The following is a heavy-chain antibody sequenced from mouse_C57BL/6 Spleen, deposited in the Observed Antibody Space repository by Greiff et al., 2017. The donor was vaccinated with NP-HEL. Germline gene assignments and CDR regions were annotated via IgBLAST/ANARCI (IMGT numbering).Heavy chain of an antibody. CDR2: LDPSDSYT. CDR1: GYTFTSYW. V-gene: IGHV1-50*01. Sequence: QVQLQQPGAELVKPGVSVKLSCKASGYTFTSYWMQWVKQRPGQGLEWIGELDPSDSYTNYNQKLKGKYTLTVDTSSSTAYMQLSSLTSEDSAVYYCARRDYYYGSSLDYWGQGTTLTVSS. J-gene: IGHJ2*01. D-gene: IGHD1-1*01. CDR3: ARRDYYYGSSLDY.